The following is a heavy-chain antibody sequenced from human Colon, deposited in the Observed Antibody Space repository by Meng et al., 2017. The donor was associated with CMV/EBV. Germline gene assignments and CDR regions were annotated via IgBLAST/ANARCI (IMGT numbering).Heavy chain of an antibody. CDR1: GFTFSSYA. V-gene: IGHV3-23*03. Sequence: GGSLRLSCAASGFTFSSYAMSWVRQAPGKGLEWVSVIYSGGNSTYYADSVKGRFTISRDNSKNTLYLQMNSLRAEDTAVYYCAKEGVGAVDYWGQGTLVTVSS. CDR2: IYSGGNST. J-gene: IGHJ4*02. CDR3: AKEGVGAVDY. D-gene: IGHD1-26*01.